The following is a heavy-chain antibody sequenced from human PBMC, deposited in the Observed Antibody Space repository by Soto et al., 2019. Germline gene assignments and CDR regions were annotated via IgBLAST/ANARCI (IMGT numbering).Heavy chain of an antibody. Sequence: SETLSLTCSVSGGSISSYYWNWIRQPPGKGLEWIGYIYYSGSTNYNPSLKSRITISIDTSRIHFSLRLSSVTAADTAVYYCARGLGYYDNSGYYFDAFDIWGQGTMVTVSS. CDR3: ARGLGYYDNSGYYFDAFDI. CDR1: GGSISSYY. D-gene: IGHD3-22*01. J-gene: IGHJ3*02. V-gene: IGHV4-59*01. CDR2: IYYSGST.